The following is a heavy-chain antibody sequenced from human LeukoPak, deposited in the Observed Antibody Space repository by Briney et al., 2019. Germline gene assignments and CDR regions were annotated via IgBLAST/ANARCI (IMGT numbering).Heavy chain of an antibody. V-gene: IGHV1-3*01. CDR1: GYTFTSYA. Sequence: ASVKVSCKASGYTFTSYAMHWVRQAPGQRLEWLGWINAGNGNTKYSQKFQGRVTITRDTSASTAYMELSSLRSEDTAVYYCARGGQRAGSWFDPWGQGTLVTVSS. D-gene: IGHD6-25*01. J-gene: IGHJ5*02. CDR3: ARGGQRAGSWFDP. CDR2: INAGNGNT.